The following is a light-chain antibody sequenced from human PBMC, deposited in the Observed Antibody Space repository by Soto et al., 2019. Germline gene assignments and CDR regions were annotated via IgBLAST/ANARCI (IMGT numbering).Light chain of an antibody. J-gene: IGLJ1*01. CDR3: SSYTSSSTLDV. CDR2: DVS. Sequence: QSVLXQPASVSGSPGQSITISCTGTSSDVGGYNYVSWYQQHPGKAPKLMIYDVSNRPSGVSNRFSGSKSGNTASLTISGLQAEDEADYYCSSYTSSSTLDVFGTGTKVTVL. V-gene: IGLV2-14*01. CDR1: SSDVGGYNY.